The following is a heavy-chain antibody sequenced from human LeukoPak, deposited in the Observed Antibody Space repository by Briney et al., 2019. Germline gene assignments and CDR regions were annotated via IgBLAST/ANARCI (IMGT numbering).Heavy chain of an antibody. V-gene: IGHV4-4*07. CDR3: ARGISSAPGYYYYYMDV. J-gene: IGHJ6*03. CDR1: GGSISSYY. Sequence: PSETLSLTCTVSGGSISSYYWSWIRQPAGKGLEWIGRIYTSGSTNYNPSLKSRVTISVDTSKNQFSLKLSSVTAADAAVYYCARGISSAPGYYYYYMDVWGKGTTVTVSS. D-gene: IGHD3-16*02. CDR2: IYTSGST.